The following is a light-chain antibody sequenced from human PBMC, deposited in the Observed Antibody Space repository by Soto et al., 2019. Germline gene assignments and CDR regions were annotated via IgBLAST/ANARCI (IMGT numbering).Light chain of an antibody. CDR2: GGS. J-gene: IGLJ3*02. V-gene: IGLV2-23*01. CDR3: CSYASSGFWV. CDR1: SSDVGYNNL. Sequence: QSALTQPASVSGSPGQSITISCTGTSSDVGYNNLVSWYQHYPDKAPKLMIYGGSKRPSGVSNRFSGSKSGNTASLTISGLQDEDEANYYCCSYASSGFWVFGGGTKVTVL.